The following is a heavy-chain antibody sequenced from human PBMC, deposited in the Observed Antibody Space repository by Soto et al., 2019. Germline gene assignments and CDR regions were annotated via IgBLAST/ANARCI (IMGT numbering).Heavy chain of an antibody. CDR3: ARAITGTTGHLGFDP. CDR2: IYYSGST. J-gene: IGHJ5*02. CDR1: GGSVSSGSYY. V-gene: IGHV4-61*01. D-gene: IGHD1-7*01. Sequence: SETLSLTCTVSGGSVSSGSYYWSWIRQPPGQGLEWIGYIYYSGSTNYNPSLKSRVTISVDTSKNQFSLKLSSVTAADTAVYYCARAITGTTGHLGFDPWGQGTLVTVSS.